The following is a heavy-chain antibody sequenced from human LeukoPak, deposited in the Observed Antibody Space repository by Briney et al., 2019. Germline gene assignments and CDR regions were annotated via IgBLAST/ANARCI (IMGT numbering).Heavy chain of an antibody. Sequence: PSETLSLTCTVSGDSISSQYWSWIRQPPGKGLEWIGYIHYSGSTNYNPSLKSRVTISVDTSKNQHSLKLSSVTAADTAVYYCARLRFSSGPLFDYRGQGALVTVSS. V-gene: IGHV4-59*11. CDR2: IHYSGST. CDR3: ARLRFSSGPLFDY. D-gene: IGHD3-22*01. CDR1: GDSISSQY. J-gene: IGHJ4*02.